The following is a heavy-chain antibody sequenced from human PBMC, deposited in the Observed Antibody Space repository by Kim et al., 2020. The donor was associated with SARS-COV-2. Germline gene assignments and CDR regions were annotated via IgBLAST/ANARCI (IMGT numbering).Heavy chain of an antibody. Sequence: VKGRITISRDNSKNSLYLQMNSLRTEDTALYYCAKGIYCSSTSCFRGFDYWGQGTLVTVSS. CDR3: AKGIYCSSTSCFRGFDY. D-gene: IGHD2-2*01. V-gene: IGHV3-43*01. J-gene: IGHJ4*02.